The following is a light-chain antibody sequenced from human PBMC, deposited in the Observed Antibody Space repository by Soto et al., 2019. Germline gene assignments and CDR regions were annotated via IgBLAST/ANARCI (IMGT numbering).Light chain of an antibody. Sequence: QSALTQPASVSGSPGQSITISCTGTSSDPATYNLVSWYQQHPGKAPQLIIYEVAKRPSGVPTRFSGSQSGDTASLTISGLQAEDEADYYCSSRLFGGGTKLTVL. V-gene: IGLV2-23*02. CDR3: SSRL. J-gene: IGLJ2*01. CDR2: EVA. CDR1: SSDPATYNL.